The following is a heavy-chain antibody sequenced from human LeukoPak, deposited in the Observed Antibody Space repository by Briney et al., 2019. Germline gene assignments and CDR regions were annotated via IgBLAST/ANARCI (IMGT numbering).Heavy chain of an antibody. CDR2: ISSSSSTI. D-gene: IGHD5-12*01. J-gene: IGHJ4*02. V-gene: IGHV3-48*02. CDR3: ARTAYSGYEATFDY. CDR1: GFTFSSYS. Sequence: TGGSLRLSCAASGFTFSSYSMNWVRQAPGQGLEWVSYISSSSSTIYYADSVKGRFTISRDNAKNSLYLQMNSLRDEDTAVYYCARTAYSGYEATFDYWGQGTLVTVSS.